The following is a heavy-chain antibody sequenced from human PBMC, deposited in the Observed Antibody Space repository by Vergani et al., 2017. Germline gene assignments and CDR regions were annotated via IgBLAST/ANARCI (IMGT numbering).Heavy chain of an antibody. CDR3: ARGSSYYDSSGYSYGY. CDR1: GGSISSGDYY. V-gene: IGHV4-30-4*01. D-gene: IGHD3-22*01. CDR2: IYYSGST. J-gene: IGHJ4*02. Sequence: QVQLQESGPGLVKPSQTLSLTCTVSGGSISSGDYYWSWIRQPPGKGLEWIGYIYYSGSTYYNPSLKSRVTISVDTSKNQFSLKLSSVTAADTAVYYCARGSSYYDSSGYSYGYWGQGTLVTVSS.